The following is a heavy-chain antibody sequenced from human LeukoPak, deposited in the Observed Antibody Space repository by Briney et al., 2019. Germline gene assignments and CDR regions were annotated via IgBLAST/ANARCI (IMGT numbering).Heavy chain of an antibody. CDR1: GGSISSSNW. J-gene: IGHJ4*02. CDR2: IYHSGST. D-gene: IGHD5-12*01. V-gene: IGHV4-4*02. Sequence: PSETLSLTCAVSGGSISSSNWWSWVRQPPGKGLEWIGEIYHSGSTNYNPSLKSRVTISIDRSKNQFSLKLSSVTAADTAVYYCARGPGVATMAFDYWGQGTLVTVSS. CDR3: ARGPGVATMAFDY.